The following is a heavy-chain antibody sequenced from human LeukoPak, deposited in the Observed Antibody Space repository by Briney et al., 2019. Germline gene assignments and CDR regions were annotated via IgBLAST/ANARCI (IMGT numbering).Heavy chain of an antibody. CDR1: GGSFSGYY. V-gene: IGHV4-34*01. CDR2: INHSGST. Sequence: SETLSLTCVVYGGSFSGYYWSWIRQPPGKGLEWIGEINHSGSTNYNPSLKSRVTMSVDTSKNQFSLKLSSVTAADTAVYYCAISTKSGSYYDPNAFDIWGQGTMVTVSS. CDR3: AISTKSGSYYDPNAFDI. D-gene: IGHD1-26*01. J-gene: IGHJ3*02.